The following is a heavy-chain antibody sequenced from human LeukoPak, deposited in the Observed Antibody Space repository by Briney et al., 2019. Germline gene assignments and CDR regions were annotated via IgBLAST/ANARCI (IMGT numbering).Heavy chain of an antibody. Sequence: GGSLRLSCAASGFTFSSYAMSWVRQAPGKGLEWVSAISGSGGSTYYADSVKGRFTISRDNAKNSLYLQMNSLRAEDTAVYYCARVGYDFWSGYYRYWGQGTLVTVSS. D-gene: IGHD3-3*01. CDR1: GFTFSSYA. V-gene: IGHV3-23*01. J-gene: IGHJ4*02. CDR2: ISGSGGST. CDR3: ARVGYDFWSGYYRY.